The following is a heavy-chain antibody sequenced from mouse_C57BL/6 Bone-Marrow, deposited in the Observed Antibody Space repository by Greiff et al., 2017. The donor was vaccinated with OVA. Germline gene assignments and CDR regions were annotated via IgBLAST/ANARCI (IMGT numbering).Heavy chain of an antibody. J-gene: IGHJ2*01. Sequence: VQLQQSGPELVKPGASVKISCKASGYSFTGYYMNWVKQSPEKSLEWIGEINPSTGGTTYNQKFKAKATLTGDKSSSTAYMQLKSLTSEDSAVYYCARELRSPYFDYWGQGTTLTVSS. CDR2: INPSTGGT. D-gene: IGHD1-1*01. V-gene: IGHV1-42*01. CDR3: ARELRSPYFDY. CDR1: GYSFTGYY.